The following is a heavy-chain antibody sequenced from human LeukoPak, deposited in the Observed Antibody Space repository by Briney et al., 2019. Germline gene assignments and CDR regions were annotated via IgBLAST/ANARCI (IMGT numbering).Heavy chain of an antibody. J-gene: IGHJ4*02. D-gene: IGHD3-10*01. CDR2: ISSSGNTI. Sequence: GGSLRLFCAASGFTFSDYYISWIRQAPGKGLEWVSYISSSGNTIYYADSVKGRFTISRDNARNSLYLQMNSLRAEDTAVYYCAKSGGSGNYYFDYWGQGTLVTVSS. V-gene: IGHV3-11*01. CDR1: GFTFSDYY. CDR3: AKSGGSGNYYFDY.